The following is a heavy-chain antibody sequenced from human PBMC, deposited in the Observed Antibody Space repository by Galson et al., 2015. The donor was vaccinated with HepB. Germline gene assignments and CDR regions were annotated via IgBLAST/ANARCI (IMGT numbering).Heavy chain of an antibody. J-gene: IGHJ3*02. CDR3: ATTVVTPTAFDI. CDR2: ISAYNGNT. D-gene: IGHD4-23*01. Sequence: SVKVSCKASGYTFTSYGISWVRQAPGQGLEWMGWISAYNGNTNYAQKLQGRVTMTTDTSTSTAYMELRSLRSDDTAVYYCATTVVTPTAFDIWGQGTMVTVSS. V-gene: IGHV1-18*04. CDR1: GYTFTSYG.